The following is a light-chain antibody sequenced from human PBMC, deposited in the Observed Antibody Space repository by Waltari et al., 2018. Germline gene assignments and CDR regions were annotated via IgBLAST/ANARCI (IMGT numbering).Light chain of an antibody. CDR1: QSLSDN. V-gene: IGKV3-15*01. CDR3: QQYNTWPPIT. J-gene: IGKJ5*01. CDR2: GAS. Sequence: EIVMTQSPATLSVSSGERATLPCRASQSLSDNFAWNQQKPGQAPRLLIYGASTRATGIPARFSGSGSGTDFTLTISSLQSEDFAIYYCQQYNTWPPITFGQGTRVEIK.